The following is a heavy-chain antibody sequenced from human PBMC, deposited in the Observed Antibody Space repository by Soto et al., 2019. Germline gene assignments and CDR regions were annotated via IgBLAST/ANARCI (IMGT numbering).Heavy chain of an antibody. CDR1: GYTFSSYY. V-gene: IGHV1-8*02. Sequence: ASVKVSCKASGYTFSSYYIHWVRQATGQGLEWMGWMNPGSGDTGYAQKFQGRVTMTRDISIAPAYMELSSLRSDDTAIYYCARMATFGSLNWFDPWGQGTLVTVYS. J-gene: IGHJ5*02. CDR3: ARMATFGSLNWFDP. D-gene: IGHD3-16*01. CDR2: MNPGSGDT.